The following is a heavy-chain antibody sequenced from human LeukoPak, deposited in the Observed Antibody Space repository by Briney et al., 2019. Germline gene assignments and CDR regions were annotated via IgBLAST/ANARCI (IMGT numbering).Heavy chain of an antibody. V-gene: IGHV3-23*01. Sequence: PGGTLRLSCAASGFTFSSYGMSWVRQAPGKGLEWVSAISGSGGSTDYADSVKGRFTISRDNAKTSLYLQMISLRAEDTAVYYCARHLSGVTGYTYGRGIDYWGQGTLVTVSS. J-gene: IGHJ4*02. CDR2: ISGSGGST. CDR1: GFTFSSYG. D-gene: IGHD5-18*01. CDR3: ARHLSGVTGYTYGRGIDY.